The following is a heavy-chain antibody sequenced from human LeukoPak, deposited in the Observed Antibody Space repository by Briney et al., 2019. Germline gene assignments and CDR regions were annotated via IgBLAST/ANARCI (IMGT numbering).Heavy chain of an antibody. D-gene: IGHD2-2*01. CDR3: ARGRRYCSSTSCYEQFDY. CDR1: GGSISSYY. CDR2: IYYSGST. J-gene: IGHJ4*02. Sequence: SETLSLTCTVSGGSISSYYWSWIRQPPGKGLEWIGCIYYSGSTNYSPSLKSRVTISLDTSKTQFSLRLSSVTAADTAMYYCARGRRYCSSTSCYEQFDYWGQGALVTVSS. V-gene: IGHV4-59*01.